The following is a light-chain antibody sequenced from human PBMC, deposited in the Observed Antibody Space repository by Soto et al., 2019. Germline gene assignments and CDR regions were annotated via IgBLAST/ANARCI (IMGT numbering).Light chain of an antibody. CDR3: CATTPYITYG. J-gene: IGLJ1*01. V-gene: IGLV2-23*01. CDR1: SSDVGNYNF. Sequence: QSALTQPASVSGSPGQSITISCTGTSSDVGNYNFVSWYQQHPGKVPKFIIYEGSKRPSGVSNRFSGSKSGNTASLTISGLQAEDEADYYCCATTPYITYGFGTGTKLTVL. CDR2: EGS.